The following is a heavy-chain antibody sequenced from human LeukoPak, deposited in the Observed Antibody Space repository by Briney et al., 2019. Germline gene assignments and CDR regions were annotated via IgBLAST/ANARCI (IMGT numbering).Heavy chain of an antibody. CDR3: ARDPESSRHYYDSIGYSAFDI. CDR2: IYYSGST. D-gene: IGHD3-22*01. J-gene: IGHJ3*02. CDR1: GFYFNGYG. Sequence: GSLRLSCAASGFYFNGYGMAWVRQAPGKGLEWIGSIYYSGSTYYNPSLKSRVTISVDTSKNQFSLKLSSVTAADTAVYYCARDPESSRHYYDSIGYSAFDIWGQGTMVTVSS. V-gene: IGHV4-38-2*02.